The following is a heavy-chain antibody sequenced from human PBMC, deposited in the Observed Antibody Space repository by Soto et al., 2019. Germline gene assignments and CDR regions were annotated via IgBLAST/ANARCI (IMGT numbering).Heavy chain of an antibody. D-gene: IGHD4-17*01. CDR1: GYTFTSYG. J-gene: IGHJ5*02. CDR3: ARNNHDYANPGLFWFDP. Sequence: ASVKVSCKASGYTFTSYGISWVRQAPGQGLEWMGWISAYNGNTNYAQKLQGRVTMTTDTSTSTAYMELRSLRSDDTAVYYCARNNHDYANPGLFWFDPWGQGTLVTVSS. V-gene: IGHV1-18*01. CDR2: ISAYNGNT.